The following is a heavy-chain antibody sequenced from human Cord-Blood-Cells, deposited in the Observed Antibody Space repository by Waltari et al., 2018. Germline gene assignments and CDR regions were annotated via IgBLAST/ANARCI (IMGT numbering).Heavy chain of an antibody. V-gene: IGHV3-23*01. D-gene: IGHD6-13*01. Sequence: EVQLLESGGGLVQPGVSLRLSCAASGFTFSSYAMSWVRQAPGKGLEWVSAISGSGGSTYYADSVKGRFTISRDNSKNTLYLQMNSLRAEDTAVYYCAKDSHVNPGIAAAAHFDYWGQGTLVTVSS. CDR1: GFTFSSYA. J-gene: IGHJ4*02. CDR2: ISGSGGST. CDR3: AKDSHVNPGIAAAAHFDY.